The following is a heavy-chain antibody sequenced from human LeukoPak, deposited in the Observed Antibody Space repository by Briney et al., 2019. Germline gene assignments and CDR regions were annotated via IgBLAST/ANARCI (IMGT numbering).Heavy chain of an antibody. CDR2: IYHSGST. CDR1: GYSISSGYY. CDR3: ARRCSGGSCYRRFVDY. V-gene: IGHV4-38-2*02. D-gene: IGHD2-15*01. Sequence: PSETLSLTCTVSGYSISSGYYWGWIRQPPGKGLEWIGSIYHSGSTYYNPSLKSRVTISVDTSKNQFSLKLSSVTAADTAVYYCARRCSGGSCYRRFVDYWGQGTLVTVSS. J-gene: IGHJ4*02.